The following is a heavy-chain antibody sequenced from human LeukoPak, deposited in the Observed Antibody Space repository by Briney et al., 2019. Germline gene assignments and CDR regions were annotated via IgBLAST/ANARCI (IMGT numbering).Heavy chain of an antibody. CDR3: ARDQNYVDIVATIQYYFDY. CDR1: GFTFSSYS. J-gene: IGHJ4*02. CDR2: ISSSSSYI. V-gene: IGHV3-21*01. D-gene: IGHD5-12*01. Sequence: GGSLRLSCAASGFTFSSYSMNWVRQAPGKGLEWVSSISSSSSYIYYADSVKGRFTISRDNSKNTLYLQMNSLRAEDTAVYYCARDQNYVDIVATIQYYFDYWGQGTLVTVSS.